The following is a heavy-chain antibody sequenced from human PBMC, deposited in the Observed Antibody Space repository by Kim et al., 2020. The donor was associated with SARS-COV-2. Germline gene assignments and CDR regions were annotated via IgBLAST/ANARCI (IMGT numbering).Heavy chain of an antibody. CDR1: GFTFSSYG. V-gene: IGHV3-30*18. Sequence: GGSLRLSCAASGFTFSSYGMHWVRQAPGKGLEWVAVISYDGSNKYYVDSVKGRFTISRDNSKNTLYLQMNSLRAEDTAVYYCAKVDYGGNSGVDYWGQGTLVTVSS. CDR2: ISYDGSNK. D-gene: IGHD4-17*01. CDR3: AKVDYGGNSGVDY. J-gene: IGHJ4*02.